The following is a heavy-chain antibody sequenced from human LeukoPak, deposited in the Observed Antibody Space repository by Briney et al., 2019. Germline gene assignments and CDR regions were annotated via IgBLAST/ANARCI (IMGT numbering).Heavy chain of an antibody. CDR3: VMELSYFDY. V-gene: IGHV3-7*04. D-gene: IGHD3-16*02. CDR1: GFTFSSYW. J-gene: IGHJ4*02. CDR2: IKQDGSEK. Sequence: PGGSLRLSYAASGFTFSSYWMSWVRQAPGKGLEWVANIKQDGSEKYYVDSVKGRFTISRDNAKNSLYLQMNSLRAEDTAVYYCVMELSYFDYWGQGTLVTVSS.